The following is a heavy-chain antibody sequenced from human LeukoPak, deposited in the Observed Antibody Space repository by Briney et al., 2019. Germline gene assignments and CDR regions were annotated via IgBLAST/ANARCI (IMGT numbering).Heavy chain of an antibody. CDR1: GFAFNNFA. J-gene: IGHJ4*02. D-gene: IGHD2-21*02. CDR2: IGGGGDST. CDR3: AKIAPWRKVTATDGFDY. Sequence: GGSLRLSCAASGFAFNNFAMTWVRQAPGKGLEWVSAIGGGGDSTYYADSVKGRFTISRDNSKKTLYLQMNSLRAEDTAVYYCAKIAPWRKVTATDGFDYWGQGTQVLVSS. V-gene: IGHV3-23*01.